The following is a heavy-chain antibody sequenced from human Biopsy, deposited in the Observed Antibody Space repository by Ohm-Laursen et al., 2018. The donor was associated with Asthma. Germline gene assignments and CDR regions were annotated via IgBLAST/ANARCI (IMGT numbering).Heavy chain of an antibody. V-gene: IGHV1-69*01. CDR3: ARCQVGYSSGWSLLLKKIYYSGMDV. CDR1: GGTFSNVA. CDR2: VMSVFGTT. J-gene: IGHJ6*02. D-gene: IGHD6-19*01. Sequence: ASSVKVSCKAPGGTFSNVAISWVRQAPGQGLEWLGGVMSVFGTTKYAQQFPGRVTITADESTSTAYMEVTSLRSEDTAIYYCARCQVGYSSGWSLLLKKIYYSGMDVWGQGTAVTVSS.